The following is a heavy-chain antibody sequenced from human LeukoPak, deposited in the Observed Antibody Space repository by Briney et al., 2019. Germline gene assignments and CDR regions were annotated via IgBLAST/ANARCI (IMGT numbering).Heavy chain of an antibody. CDR1: DYSISSGFY. V-gene: IGHV4-38-2*02. D-gene: IGHD6-19*01. Sequence: KPSEIPSLTCTVSDYSISSGFYWGWIRQPPGKGLEWIVNIFHSGSTYYNPSLKSRVTISVDTSKNQFSLKLTSVTAADTAVYYCARQAVAGGHFDYWGQGTLVTVSS. CDR2: IFHSGST. J-gene: IGHJ4*02. CDR3: ARQAVAGGHFDY.